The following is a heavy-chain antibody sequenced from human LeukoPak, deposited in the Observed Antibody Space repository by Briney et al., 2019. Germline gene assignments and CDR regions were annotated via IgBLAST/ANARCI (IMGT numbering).Heavy chain of an antibody. CDR3: AKVAGSRYFDI. D-gene: IGHD6-19*01. V-gene: IGHV4-4*07. CDR2: FYSSGSS. J-gene: IGHJ2*01. Sequence: SETLSLTCTVSGGSVSTYYWSWIRQPAGKGLERIGRFYSSGSSSYNPSLKSRVSMSIDTSKNQFSLNLTSVTAADTAVYYCAKVAGSRYFDIWGRGTLVTVSS. CDR1: GGSVSTYY.